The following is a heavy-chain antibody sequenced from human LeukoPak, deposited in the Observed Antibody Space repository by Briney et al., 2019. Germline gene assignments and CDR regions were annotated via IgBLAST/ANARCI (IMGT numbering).Heavy chain of an antibody. J-gene: IGHJ5*02. D-gene: IGHD3-22*01. CDR3: ARHDSPLLPVLFDP. V-gene: IGHV4-61*08. Sequence: SSETLSLTCTVSGGSISSGGYYWSWIRQPPGKGLEWIGYIYYSGSTNYNPSLKSRVTISVDTSKNQFSLKLSSVTAADTAVYYCARHDSPLLPVLFDPWGQGTLVTVSS. CDR2: IYYSGST. CDR1: GGSISSGGYY.